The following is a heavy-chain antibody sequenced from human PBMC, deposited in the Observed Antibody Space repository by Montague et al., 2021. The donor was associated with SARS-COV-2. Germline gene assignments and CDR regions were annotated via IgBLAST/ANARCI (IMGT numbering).Heavy chain of an antibody. V-gene: IGHV4-4*07. CDR2: IYTSGRT. CDR3: ARDSGTSGWGYWYHGLDV. CDR1: GGSINSYY. J-gene: IGHJ6*02. Sequence: SETLSLTCGVSGGSINSYYWSWIRQPAGKGLEWIGRIYTSGRTNHSPSLKSRVTISVDTSRNHLSLKLTSVTAADTAVYYCARDSGTSGWGYWYHGLDVWGQGTTVIASS. D-gene: IGHD6-19*01.